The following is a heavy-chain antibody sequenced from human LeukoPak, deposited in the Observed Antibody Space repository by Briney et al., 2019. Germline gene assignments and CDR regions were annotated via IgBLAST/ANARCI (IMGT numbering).Heavy chain of an antibody. CDR3: ASEHGEDFDY. D-gene: IGHD4-17*01. CDR1: GGTFSSYA. Sequence: ASVKVSCKASGGTFSSYAISWVRQAPGQGLEWMGRIIPIFGTANYAQKFQGRVTITTDESTSTAYMELSSLRSEDTAVYYCASEHGEDFDYWGQGTLVTVSS. CDR2: IIPIFGTA. J-gene: IGHJ4*02. V-gene: IGHV1-69*05.